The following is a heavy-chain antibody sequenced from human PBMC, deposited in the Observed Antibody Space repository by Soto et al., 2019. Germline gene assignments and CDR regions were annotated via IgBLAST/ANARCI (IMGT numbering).Heavy chain of an antibody. CDR3: AAAYCSGGSCYSRGHYYYYYGMDV. Sequence: SVKVSCKASGGTLSSYAISWVRQAPGQGLEWMGGIIPIFGTANYAQKSQGRVTITADESTSTAYMELSSLRSEDTAVYYCAAAYCSGGSCYSRGHYYYYYGMDVWGQGTTVTVSS. J-gene: IGHJ6*02. CDR2: IIPIFGTA. CDR1: GGTLSSYA. V-gene: IGHV1-69*13. D-gene: IGHD2-15*01.